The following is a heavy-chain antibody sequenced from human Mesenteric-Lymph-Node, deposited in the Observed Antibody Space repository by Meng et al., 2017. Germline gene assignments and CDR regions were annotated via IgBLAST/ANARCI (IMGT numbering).Heavy chain of an antibody. Sequence: QGALQESGPGLLKPSGPLSLTCAVSAGSISSSNWFSWVRQPPGTGLEWIGEIYHSGSPHYNPSLKSRVTISVDKSKNQFSLKLSSVTAADTAVYYCARDRISGWANKYYWYFDLWGRGTLVTVLL. D-gene: IGHD6-19*01. J-gene: IGHJ2*01. CDR2: IYHSGSP. V-gene: IGHV4-4*02. CDR3: ARDRISGWANKYYWYFDL. CDR1: AGSISSSNW.